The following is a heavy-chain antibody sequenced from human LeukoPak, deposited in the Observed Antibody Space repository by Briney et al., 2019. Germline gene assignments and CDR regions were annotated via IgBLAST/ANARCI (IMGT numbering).Heavy chain of an antibody. Sequence: SETLSLTCTVSGGSISSSSYYWGWIRQPPGKGLEWIGSIYYSGSTYYNPSLKSRVTISVDTSKNQFSLKLSSVTAADTAVYYCARPRLEDVGAFDIWGQGTMVTVSS. CDR1: GGSISSSSYY. CDR2: IYYSGST. J-gene: IGHJ3*02. D-gene: IGHD6-25*01. CDR3: ARPRLEDVGAFDI. V-gene: IGHV4-39*07.